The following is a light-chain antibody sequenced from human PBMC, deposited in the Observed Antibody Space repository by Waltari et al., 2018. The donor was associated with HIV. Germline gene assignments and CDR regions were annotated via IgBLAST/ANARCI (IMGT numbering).Light chain of an antibody. CDR2: GAS. Sequence: EVVMTQSPATLSVSPGGRATLSCRASQPIFSDLAWYQQKPGQAPRRLIYGASTRATGVPARFSGSGSGTEFTLTISSLQSEDFAVYYCQQYKHWPLTFGQGTSVEIK. J-gene: IGKJ1*01. CDR1: QPIFSD. V-gene: IGKV3-15*01. CDR3: QQYKHWPLT.